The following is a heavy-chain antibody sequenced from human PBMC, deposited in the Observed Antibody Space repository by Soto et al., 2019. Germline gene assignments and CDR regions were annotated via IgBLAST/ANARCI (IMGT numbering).Heavy chain of an antibody. CDR1: GYTFTSYG. J-gene: IGHJ4*02. D-gene: IGHD6-19*01. CDR2: ISAYNGNT. CDR3: ARERIAVAGIGFFDY. Sequence: ASVKVSCKASGYTFTSYGISWVRQAPGQGLEWMGWISAYNGNTNYAQKLQDRVTMTTDTSTSTAYMELRSLRSDDTAVYYCARERIAVAGIGFFDYWGQGTLVTVSS. V-gene: IGHV1-18*01.